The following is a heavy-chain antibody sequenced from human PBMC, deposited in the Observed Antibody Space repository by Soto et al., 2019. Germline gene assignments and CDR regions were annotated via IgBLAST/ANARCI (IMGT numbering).Heavy chain of an antibody. CDR2: ITPIFGTA. CDR1: GGPSTSYA. Sequence: QFQLVRPGPEVRKPGPSGKLSCKPSGGPSTSYAIGWVEKAPGQGLEWMGGITPIFGTANYAQKFQGRVTITADESTSIDYMELSSLRSEDTAVYYCASEGATGYYYGMDVWGQGTTVTVSS. CDR3: ASEGATGYYYGMDV. D-gene: IGHD4-17*01. J-gene: IGHJ6*02. V-gene: IGHV1-69*12.